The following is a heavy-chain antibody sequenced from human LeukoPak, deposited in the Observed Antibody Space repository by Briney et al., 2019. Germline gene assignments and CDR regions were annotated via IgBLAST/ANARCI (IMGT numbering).Heavy chain of an antibody. J-gene: IGHJ6*03. V-gene: IGHV4-59*01. CDR1: GGSISSYY. D-gene: IGHD5-12*01. CDR2: IYYSGST. Sequence: SETLSLTCTVSGGSISSYYWSWIRQPPGKGLEWIGYIYYSGSTNYNPSLKSRVTISVDTSKNQFSLKLSSVTAADTAVYYCARARVATITDYYYYMDVWGKRTTVTISS. CDR3: ARARVATITDYYYYMDV.